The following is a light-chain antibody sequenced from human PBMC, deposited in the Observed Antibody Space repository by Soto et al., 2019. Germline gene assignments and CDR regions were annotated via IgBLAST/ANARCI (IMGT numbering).Light chain of an antibody. CDR3: QHYNSYPWT. J-gene: IGKJ1*01. Sequence: DIQMTQSPSTLSASVGDRVTITCRASQSISSWLAWYQQKPGKAPKLLIYDASSLESGVPSRFSGSGSGKEFTLTISSLQPDDFATYYCQHYNSYPWTFGQGTKVEIK. CDR2: DAS. V-gene: IGKV1-5*01. CDR1: QSISSW.